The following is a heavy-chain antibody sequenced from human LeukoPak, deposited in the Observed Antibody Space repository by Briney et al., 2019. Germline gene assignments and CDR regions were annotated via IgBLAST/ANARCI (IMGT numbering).Heavy chain of an antibody. Sequence: PSETLSLTCAVYGGPFSGYYWSWIRQPPGKGLEWIGEINHSRITTYNPSLKSRVTISIDTSKNQFSLKLSSVTAADTAVYYCARGHSYCSSTSCYLDLSSRRIPYLHWGQGTLVTVSS. CDR1: GGPFSGYY. CDR3: ARGHSYCSSTSCYLDLSSRRIPYLH. V-gene: IGHV4-34*01. J-gene: IGHJ4*02. D-gene: IGHD2-2*01. CDR2: INHSRIT.